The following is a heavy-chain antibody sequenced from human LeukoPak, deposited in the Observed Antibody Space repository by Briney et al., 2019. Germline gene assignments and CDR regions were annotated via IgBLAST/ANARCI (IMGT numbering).Heavy chain of an antibody. CDR2: INHSGST. J-gene: IGHJ4*02. CDR3: ARGDGRDGYKGKLDY. V-gene: IGHV4-34*01. CDR1: SRSFSGYY. D-gene: IGHD5-24*01. Sequence: PSETLSLTCAVYSRSFSGYYWSWIRQPPGKGLEWLGEINHSGSTSHNPSLKSRVTISVDTSKNQFSLKLTSVTAADTALYYCARGDGRDGYKGKLDYWGQGTLVTVSS.